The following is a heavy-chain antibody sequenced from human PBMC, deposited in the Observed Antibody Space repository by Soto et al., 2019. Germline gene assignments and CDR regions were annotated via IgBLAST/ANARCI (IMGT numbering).Heavy chain of an antibody. V-gene: IGHV1-24*01. J-gene: IGHJ6*02. CDR1: GYTLTELS. Sequence: ASVKVSWKVSGYTLTELSMHWVRQAPGKGLEWMGGFDPEDGETIYAQKFQGRVTMTEDTSTDTAYMQLSSLRSEDTAVYYCATAGRLWIGELLSGYYYGMDVWG. D-gene: IGHD3-10*01. CDR2: FDPEDGET. CDR3: ATAGRLWIGELLSGYYYGMDV.